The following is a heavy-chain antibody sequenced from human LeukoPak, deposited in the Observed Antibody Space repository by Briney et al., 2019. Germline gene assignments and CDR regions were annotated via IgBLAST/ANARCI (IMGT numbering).Heavy chain of an antibody. CDR1: GFAFDAFG. V-gene: IGHV3-20*04. CDR2: IRGDAGST. Sequence: GGSLRLSCAASGFAFDAFGMTWVRQAPGKGLEWVSAIRGDAGSTGYADSVKGRFTISRDNAKSSLYLQMNSLRVEDTALYYCARVWAWGSGNYFDNWGQGTLVTVSS. D-gene: IGHD7-27*01. J-gene: IGHJ4*02. CDR3: ARVWAWGSGNYFDN.